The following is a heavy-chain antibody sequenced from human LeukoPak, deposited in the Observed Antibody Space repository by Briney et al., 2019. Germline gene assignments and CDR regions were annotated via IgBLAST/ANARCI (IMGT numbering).Heavy chain of an antibody. CDR1: GGTFSSYA. D-gene: IGHD3-16*01. J-gene: IGHJ5*02. CDR2: IIPIFGTA. Sequence: SVKVSCKASGGTFSSYAISWVRQAPGQGIEWMGGIIPIFGTANYAQKFKGRVTITADESTSAAYMELSSLRSEDTAVYYCARGEYDYVWGSYRGPNWFDPWGQGTLVTVSS. CDR3: ARGEYDYVWGSYRGPNWFDP. V-gene: IGHV1-69*13.